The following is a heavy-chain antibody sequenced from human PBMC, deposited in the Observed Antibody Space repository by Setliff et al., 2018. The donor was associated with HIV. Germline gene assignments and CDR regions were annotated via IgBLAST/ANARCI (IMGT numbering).Heavy chain of an antibody. J-gene: IGHJ5*02. D-gene: IGHD6-13*01. Sequence: PSETLSLTCTDSNGSISSGTFYWNWIRQPAGKGLEWIGRINTSGSTTYNPSLMSRVTISVDKSQNQFSLKLSSVTAADTAVYYCARDFKRYNSPCRFDPWGQGTLVTVSS. CDR2: INTSGST. CDR1: NGSISSGTFY. V-gene: IGHV4-61*02. CDR3: ARDFKRYNSPCRFDP.